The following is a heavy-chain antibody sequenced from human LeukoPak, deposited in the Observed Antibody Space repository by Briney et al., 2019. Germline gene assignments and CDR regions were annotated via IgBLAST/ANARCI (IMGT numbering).Heavy chain of an antibody. CDR3: ARGGDSSSWFPAVLFDY. CDR2: ISAYNGNT. J-gene: IGHJ4*02. CDR1: GYTFTSYG. V-gene: IGHV1-18*01. Sequence: ASVKVSCKASGYTFTSYGISWVRQAPGQGLEWMGWISAYNGNTNYAQKLHGRVTMTTDTSTSTAYMELRSLRSDDTAVYYCARGGDSSSWFPAVLFDYWGQGTLVTVSS. D-gene: IGHD6-13*01.